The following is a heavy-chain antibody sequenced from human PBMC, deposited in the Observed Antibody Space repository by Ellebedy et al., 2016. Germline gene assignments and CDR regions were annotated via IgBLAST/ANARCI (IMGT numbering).Heavy chain of an antibody. CDR3: ASGDNFGYNY. Sequence: GESLKISCAASGLTFSRHWLHWVRQAPGKGLVWVSLIKNDGTTTIYADSVKGRFTISRDAAKNTLYLQMNNLRAEDTALYYCASGDNFGYNYWGQGTLVTVSS. D-gene: IGHD5-18*01. CDR2: IKNDGTTT. J-gene: IGHJ4*02. CDR1: GLTFSRHW. V-gene: IGHV3-74*01.